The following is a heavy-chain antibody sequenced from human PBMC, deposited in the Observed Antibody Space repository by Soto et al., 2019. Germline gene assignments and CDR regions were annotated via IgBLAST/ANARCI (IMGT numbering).Heavy chain of an antibody. CDR2: ISSSSSYI. V-gene: IGHV3-21*01. CDR3: ARDFIIAVADKNWFEP. D-gene: IGHD6-19*01. J-gene: IGHJ5*02. Sequence: GGSLRLSCAASGFTFSSYSMNCVRQSPGKGLEWVSSISSSSSYIYYADSVKGRFTISRDNAKNSLYLQMNSLRAEDTAVYYCARDFIIAVADKNWFEPWGQGTLGTVAS. CDR1: GFTFSSYS.